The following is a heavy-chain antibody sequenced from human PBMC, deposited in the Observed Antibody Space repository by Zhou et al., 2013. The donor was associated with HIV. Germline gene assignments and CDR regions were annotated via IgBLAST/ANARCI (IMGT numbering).Heavy chain of an antibody. Sequence: QVQLVQSGAEVKKPGASVKVSCKASGYTFNNYGISWVRQAPGQGLEWMGWISGHNGDTKYALKLQGRGTMTTDTSISTAYMELSRLRSDDTAVYYCARARYYYGSGSYYPFDYWGQGTLVTVSS. CDR1: GYTFNNYG. CDR2: ISGHNGDT. J-gene: IGHJ4*02. CDR3: ARARYYYGSGSYYPFDY. D-gene: IGHD3-10*01. V-gene: IGHV1-18*01.